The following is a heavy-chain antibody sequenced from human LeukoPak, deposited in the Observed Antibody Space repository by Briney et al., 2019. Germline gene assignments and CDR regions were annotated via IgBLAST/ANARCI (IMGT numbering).Heavy chain of an antibody. J-gene: IGHJ4*02. CDR1: GYTFIDHY. CDR3: ARAGHNSNSGGYHF. CDR2: IDPDTGDT. D-gene: IGHD3-22*01. Sequence: GASVKVSCKPSGYTFIDHYLHWVRQAPGQGLESLGWIDPDTGDTNYPQKFRGRVTMSRDTSISTAYMELNRLRSDDTAVYYCARAGHNSNSGGYHFWGLGTLVTVSS. V-gene: IGHV1-2*02.